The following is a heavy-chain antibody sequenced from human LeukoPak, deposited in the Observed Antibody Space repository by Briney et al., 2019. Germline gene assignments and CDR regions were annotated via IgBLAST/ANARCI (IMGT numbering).Heavy chain of an antibody. CDR2: ISWNSGSI. J-gene: IGHJ4*02. CDR1: GFTFDDYA. D-gene: IGHD3-3*01. CDR3: AKANYDFWSGPSQFDY. V-gene: IGHV3-9*01. Sequence: PGGSLRLSCAASGFTFDDYAMHWVRQAPGKGLEWVSGISWNSGSIGYADSVKGRFTISRDNAKNSLYLQMNSLRAEDTALYYCAKANYDFWSGPSQFDYWGQGTLVTVSS.